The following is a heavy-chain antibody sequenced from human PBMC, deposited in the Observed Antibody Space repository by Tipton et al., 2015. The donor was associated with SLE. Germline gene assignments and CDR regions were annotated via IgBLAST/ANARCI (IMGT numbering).Heavy chain of an antibody. Sequence: TLSLTCAVHDGSLSNYYWSWFRRPPGRGLEWIGEITRRGKTNYNPSLKSRVTISVDTSKNQFSLKLTSVTAADTAVYYCARKAAYCSGADCYIDAFDIWGQGTMVIVSS. J-gene: IGHJ3*02. CDR2: ITRRGKT. CDR3: ARKAAYCSGADCYIDAFDI. D-gene: IGHD2-15*01. V-gene: IGHV4-34*01. CDR1: DGSLSNYY.